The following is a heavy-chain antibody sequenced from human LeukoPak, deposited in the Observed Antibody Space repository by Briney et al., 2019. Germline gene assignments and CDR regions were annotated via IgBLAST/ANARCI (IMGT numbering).Heavy chain of an antibody. J-gene: IGHJ5*02. CDR2: IDTDGSST. CDR1: GLTFNRYW. Sequence: GGSLRLSCAASGLTFNRYWMHWVRQAPGKGLVWVSRIDTDGSSTSYADSVKGRFTISRDNAKNTLYLQMNSLRDEDTAMYYCTRNPDGRNWFDTWGQGTRITVSS. V-gene: IGHV3-74*01. CDR3: TRNPDGRNWFDT. D-gene: IGHD1-14*01.